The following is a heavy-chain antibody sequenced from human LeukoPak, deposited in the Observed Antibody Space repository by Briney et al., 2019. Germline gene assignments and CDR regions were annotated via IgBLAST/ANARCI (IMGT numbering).Heavy chain of an antibody. V-gene: IGHV3-30*04. J-gene: IGHJ4*02. CDR1: GFTFSSYA. D-gene: IGHD6-13*01. CDR2: ISYDGSNK. Sequence: GGSLRLSCAASGFTFSSYAMHWVRQAPGKGLEWVAVISYDGSNKYYADSVKGRFTISRDNSKNTLYLQMNSLRAEDTAVYYCAKDGNRYGIAAAALNWGQGTLVTVSS. CDR3: AKDGNRYGIAAAALN.